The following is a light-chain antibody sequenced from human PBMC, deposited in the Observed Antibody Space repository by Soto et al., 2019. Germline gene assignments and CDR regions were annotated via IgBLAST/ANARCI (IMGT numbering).Light chain of an antibody. CDR3: SSYAGSNNYV. CDR2: EIS. CDR1: SSDVGGYNS. V-gene: IGLV2-8*01. J-gene: IGLJ1*01. Sequence: QSALTQPPSASGSPGQSVTISCTGTSSDVGGYNSVSWYQHHPGKAPKLIIYEISKRPSGVPDRFSGSKSANTASLTVSGLQAEDEAEYYCSSYAGSNNYVFGTGTKLTVL.